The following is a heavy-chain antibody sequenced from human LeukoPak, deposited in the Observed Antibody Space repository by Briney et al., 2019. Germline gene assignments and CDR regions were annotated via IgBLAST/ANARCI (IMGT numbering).Heavy chain of an antibody. D-gene: IGHD3-22*01. Sequence: SETLSLTCTVSGGSISSYYWSWIRQPPGKGLEWIGYIYYSGSTNYNPSLKSRVTISVDTSKNQFSLKLSSVTAADTAVYYCARRGYDSSGYYHNYWGQGTLVTVSS. CDR1: GGSISSYY. V-gene: IGHV4-59*08. J-gene: IGHJ4*02. CDR2: IYYSGST. CDR3: ARRGYDSSGYYHNY.